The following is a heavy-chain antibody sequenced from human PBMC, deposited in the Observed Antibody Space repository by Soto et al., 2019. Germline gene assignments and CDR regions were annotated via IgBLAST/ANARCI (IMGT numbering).Heavy chain of an antibody. J-gene: IGHJ4*02. CDR1: GFAFSDYG. Sequence: QVQLVESGGGVVQPGRSLRLSCAASGFAFSDYGMHWVRQAPGKGLEWVAVISNDGTNKYYAVSVKGRFTISRDNTKNSVFSQMDSLNPDDPSLYYGAAWNGRSTTAFFSGSFEFWGQGTLVTVSS. CDR3: AAWNGRSTTAFFSGSFEF. CDR2: ISNDGTNK. D-gene: IGHD2-2*01. V-gene: IGHV3-30*03.